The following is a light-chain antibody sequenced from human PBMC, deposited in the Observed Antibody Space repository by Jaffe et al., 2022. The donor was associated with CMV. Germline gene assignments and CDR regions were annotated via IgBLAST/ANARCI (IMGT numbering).Light chain of an antibody. Sequence: EIVLTQSPGTLSLSPGERATLSCRASQNVDNSYLAWFQQKPGQAPRLLIYGASSRATGIPDRFIGSGSGTDFTLTINRLEPEDFAVYYCQQYDSSPYTFGQGTKVEIK. J-gene: IGKJ2*01. CDR2: GAS. CDR1: QNVDNSY. CDR3: QQYDSSPYT. V-gene: IGKV3-20*01.